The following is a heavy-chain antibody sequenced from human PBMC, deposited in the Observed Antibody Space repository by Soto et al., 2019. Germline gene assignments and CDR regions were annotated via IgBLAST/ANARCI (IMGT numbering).Heavy chain of an antibody. J-gene: IGHJ3*02. CDR1: GGTFSSYA. D-gene: IGHD1-26*01. CDR3: ASRERVDAFEI. CDR2: IIPILGSA. Sequence: QVQLVQSGAEVKKPGSSVKVSCQASGGTFSSYAISCVRQAPGQGLEWMGAIIPILGSATYAQKFQDRVTITADESTSTTYMELSSLRSEDAAVYYCASRERVDAFEIWGQGTMLTVYS. V-gene: IGHV1-69*01.